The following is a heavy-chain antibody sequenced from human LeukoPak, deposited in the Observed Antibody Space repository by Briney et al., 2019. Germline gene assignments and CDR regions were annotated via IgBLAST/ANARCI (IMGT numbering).Heavy chain of an antibody. CDR2: INPNSGDT. J-gene: IGHJ4*02. D-gene: IGHD2-2*01. CDR3: ARDRMGDCATTSCYLAY. V-gene: IGHV1-2*02. CDR1: GYTFTAYY. Sequence: ASVKVSCKASGYTFTAYYLHWVRQAPGQGLEWMGWINPNSGDTNYAQKFQGRVTMTRDTSITTAYMELSRLTSDDTAICYCARDRMGDCATTSCYLAYWGQGTLVTVSS.